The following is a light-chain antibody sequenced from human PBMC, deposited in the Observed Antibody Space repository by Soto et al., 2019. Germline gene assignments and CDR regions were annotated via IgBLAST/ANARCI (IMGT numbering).Light chain of an antibody. V-gene: IGKV3-11*01. J-gene: IGKJ5*01. CDR2: DAS. CDR3: QQRRT. Sequence: IVLTQSPATLSLSPGERATLSCRASQTVSSYLAWYQQKPGQAPRLLVYDASDRATGIPARFSGSGSGTDFTLTISSLEPEDFAVDYCQQRRTFGQGTRLEIK. CDR1: QTVSSY.